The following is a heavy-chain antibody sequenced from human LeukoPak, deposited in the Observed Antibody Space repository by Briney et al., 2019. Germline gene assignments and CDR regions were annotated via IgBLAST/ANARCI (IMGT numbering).Heavy chain of an antibody. CDR2: ISSSSSYI. D-gene: IGHD4-17*01. V-gene: IGHV3-21*01. CDR1: GFTFSSYS. J-gene: IGHJ4*02. Sequence: GGSLRLSCAASGFTFSSYSMNWVRQAPGKGLEWVSSISSSSSYIYYADSVKGRFTISRDNAKNSLYLQMNSLRAEDTAVYYCARTLRSTVTTFLFDYWGQGTLVTVSS. CDR3: ARTLRSTVTTFLFDY.